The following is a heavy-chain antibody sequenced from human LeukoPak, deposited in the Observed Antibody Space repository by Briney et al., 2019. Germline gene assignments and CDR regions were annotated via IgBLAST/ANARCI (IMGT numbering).Heavy chain of an antibody. CDR3: ARTYYYDSSGYVRLAFDI. CDR2: MNPNSGNT. J-gene: IGHJ3*02. CDR1: GYTFTSYD. Sequence: ASVKVSCKASGYTFTSYDINWVRQATGQGLEWMGWMNPNSGNTGYAQKFQGRVTMTRNTSISTAYLELCSLRSEDTAVYYCARTYYYDSSGYVRLAFDIRGQGTMVTVSS. D-gene: IGHD3-22*01. V-gene: IGHV1-8*01.